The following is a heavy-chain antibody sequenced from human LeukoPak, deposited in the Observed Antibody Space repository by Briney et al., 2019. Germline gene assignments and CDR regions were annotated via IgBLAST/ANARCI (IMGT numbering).Heavy chain of an antibody. CDR2: ISGSGGST. J-gene: IGHJ3*02. CDR1: GFTFSDYY. D-gene: IGHD7-27*01. Sequence: PGGSLRLSCAASGFTFSDYYMSWIRQAPGKGLEWVSAISGSGGSTYYADSVKGRFTISRDNSENTLYLQMNSLRAEDTAVYYCAKGELGDAFDIWGQGTMVTVSS. V-gene: IGHV3-23*01. CDR3: AKGELGDAFDI.